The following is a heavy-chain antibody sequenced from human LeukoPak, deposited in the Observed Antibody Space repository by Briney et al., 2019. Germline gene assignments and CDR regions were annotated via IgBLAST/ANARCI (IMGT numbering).Heavy chain of an antibody. J-gene: IGHJ3*02. CDR1: AFTFSCYA. CDR3: AKYGLAGSGRYHDASDI. CDR2: ITGSGGST. V-gene: IGHV3-23*01. D-gene: IGHD3-10*01. Sequence: GGSLRLSCAASAFTFSCYALHWVRRAPGKGLEWGSAITGSGGSTYYADSVKGRSTISRDNSKNTLYLQMNSLRAEDTAVYYCAKYGLAGSGRYHDASDIWGQGTMVTVSA.